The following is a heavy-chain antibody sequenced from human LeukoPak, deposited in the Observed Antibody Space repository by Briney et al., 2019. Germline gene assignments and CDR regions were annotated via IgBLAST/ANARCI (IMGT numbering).Heavy chain of an antibody. V-gene: IGHV1-69*06. Sequence: GASVKVSCKASGGTFSSYAISWVRQAPGQGLEWMGEIIPIFGTTNYAQKFQDRVTITADKSTSTAYMELSSLRSEDTAVYYCARVPSAGYNEIDYWGQGTLVTVSS. J-gene: IGHJ4*02. CDR3: ARVPSAGYNEIDY. CDR2: IIPIFGTT. CDR1: GGTFSSYA. D-gene: IGHD5-24*01.